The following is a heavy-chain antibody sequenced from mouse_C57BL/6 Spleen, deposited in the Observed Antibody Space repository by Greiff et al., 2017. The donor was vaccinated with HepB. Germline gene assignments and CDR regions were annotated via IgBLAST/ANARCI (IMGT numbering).Heavy chain of an antibody. D-gene: IGHD1-1*01. J-gene: IGHJ2*01. V-gene: IGHV1-64*01. Sequence: QVQLQQPGAELVKPGASVKLSCKASGYTFTSYWMHWVKQRPGQGLEWIGMIHPNSGSTNYNEKFKSKATLTVDKSSSTAYMQLSSLTSEYSAVYYCAREESRYYYGDYWGQGTTLTVSS. CDR1: GYTFTSYW. CDR3: AREESRYYYGDY. CDR2: IHPNSGST.